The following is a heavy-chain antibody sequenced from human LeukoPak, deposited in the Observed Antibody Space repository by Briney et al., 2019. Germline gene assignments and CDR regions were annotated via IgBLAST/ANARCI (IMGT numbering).Heavy chain of an antibody. D-gene: IGHD1-26*01. CDR2: ISSSSRYI. J-gene: IGHJ4*02. V-gene: IGHV3-21*01. CDR3: ARDLSVGSKPDLGFDY. Sequence: GGSLRLSCAASGFTFSNAWMSWVRQAPGKGLEWVSSISSSSRYIYYTDSVKGRFTISRDNAKNSLYLQMNSLRAEDTAVYYCARDLSVGSKPDLGFDYWGQGTLVTVSS. CDR1: GFTFSNAW.